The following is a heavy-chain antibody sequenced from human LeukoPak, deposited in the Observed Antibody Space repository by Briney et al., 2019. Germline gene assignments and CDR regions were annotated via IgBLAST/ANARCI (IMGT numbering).Heavy chain of an antibody. CDR1: GFTFRSDW. V-gene: IGHV3-7*03. D-gene: IGHD3-22*01. CDR3: AKPPHYYDSSGYYLYFDY. CDR2: INPDGSAT. Sequence: GGFLRLSCAASGFTFRSDWMSWVRQSPEKGLEWAANINPDGSATYYVDSVKGRFIISRDNSKNTLYLQMNSLRAEDTAVYYCAKPPHYYDSSGYYLYFDYWGQGTLVTVSS. J-gene: IGHJ4*02.